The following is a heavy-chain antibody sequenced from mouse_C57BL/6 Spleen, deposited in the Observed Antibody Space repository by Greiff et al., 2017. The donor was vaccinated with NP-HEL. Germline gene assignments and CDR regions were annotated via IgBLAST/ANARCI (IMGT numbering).Heavy chain of an antibody. CDR2: IYPRSGNT. D-gene: IGHD1-1*01. J-gene: IGHJ4*01. CDR1: GYTFTSYG. Sequence: QVQLQQSGAELARPGASVKLSCKASGYTFTSYGISWVKQRTGQGLEWIGEIYPRSGNTYYNEKFKGKATLTADKSSSTAYMELRSLTSEDSAVYFCARRDTTVDYYAMDYWGQGTSVTVSS. CDR3: ARRDTTVDYYAMDY. V-gene: IGHV1-81*01.